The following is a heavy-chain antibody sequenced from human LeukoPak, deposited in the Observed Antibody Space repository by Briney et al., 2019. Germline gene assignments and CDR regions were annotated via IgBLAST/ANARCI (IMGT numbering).Heavy chain of an antibody. CDR2: MTGPTDTT. J-gene: IGHJ4*02. CDR1: GFNFNNYA. V-gene: IGHV3-23*01. CDR3: AKGAEIDH. Sequence: GGSLRLSCAASGFNFNNYAMGWVRQTHGKGLELLSAMTGPTDTTYYAESVKGRFTISRDYSKSMVYLQMNSLRADDTAVYYCAKGAEIDHWGQGTLVTVSS.